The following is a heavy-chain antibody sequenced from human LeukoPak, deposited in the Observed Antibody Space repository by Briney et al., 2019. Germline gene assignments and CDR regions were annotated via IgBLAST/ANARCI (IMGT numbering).Heavy chain of an antibody. V-gene: IGHV3-7*03. CDR3: ARDLYDFWSGTNYYGMDV. J-gene: IGHJ6*02. D-gene: IGHD3-3*01. CDR2: IKGDGSER. CDR1: GITFSGYW. Sequence: GGSLRLSCAVSGITFSGYWMNWVRQAPGEGLEWVGSIKGDGSERYYVDSVKGRFTISRDNAKNSLYLQMNSLRAEDTALYHCARDLYDFWSGTNYYGMDVWGQGTTVTVSS.